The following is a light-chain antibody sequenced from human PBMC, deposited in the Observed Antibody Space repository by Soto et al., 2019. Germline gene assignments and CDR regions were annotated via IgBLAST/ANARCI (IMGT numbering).Light chain of an antibody. CDR3: QQYYSSPQT. Sequence: DIVMTQSPDSLAVSLGERATINCKSSQSVLYSSNNKNYLAWYQQKPGQPPKLLVDWASTRESGVPDRFSGSGSGTDFTPTISSLQAEDVAVYYCQQYYSSPQTFGQGTKVEIK. J-gene: IGKJ1*01. CDR2: WAS. V-gene: IGKV4-1*01. CDR1: QSVLYSSNNKNY.